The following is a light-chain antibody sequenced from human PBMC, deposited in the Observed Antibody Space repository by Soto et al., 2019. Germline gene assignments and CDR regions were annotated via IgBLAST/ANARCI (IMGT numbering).Light chain of an antibody. CDR3: GTWDSSLGTGV. Sequence: QSVLTQPPSVSAAPGQKVTISCSGSSSNIGNNYVSWYQQFPGTAPKLLIYDNNKRPSGIPDRFSGSRSGTSATLGITGLLTGDEADYYCGTWDSSLGTGVFGGGTKLTVL. CDR2: DNN. J-gene: IGLJ2*01. CDR1: SSNIGNNY. V-gene: IGLV1-51*01.